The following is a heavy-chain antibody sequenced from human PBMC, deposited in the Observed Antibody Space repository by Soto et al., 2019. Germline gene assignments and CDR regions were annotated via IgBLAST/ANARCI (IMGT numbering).Heavy chain of an antibody. Sequence: LGESLKISCKGSGHIFSNYWIGWVRQMPGKGLEWMGIIYPGDSDTRYSPSSQGQVTITVDKSINTAYLQWSRLKASDTAIYYCARQRLWGTSGYYYFENWGQGTLVTVSS. J-gene: IGHJ4*02. CDR3: ARQRLWGTSGYYYFEN. CDR2: IYPGDSDT. CDR1: GHIFSNYW. V-gene: IGHV5-51*01. D-gene: IGHD3-22*01.